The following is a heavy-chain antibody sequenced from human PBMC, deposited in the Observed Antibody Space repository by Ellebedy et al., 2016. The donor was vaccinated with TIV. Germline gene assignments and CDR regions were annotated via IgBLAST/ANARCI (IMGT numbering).Heavy chain of an antibody. CDR1: GGSISGSSYY. CDR3: ARSLLIFSFDKCYFDL. CDR2: IFDTGIA. Sequence: SETLSLTCTVSGGSISGSSYYWGWIRQPPGTGLEWIGNIFDTGIAYYNPSLKSRVSISVDTSKNQFSLKLVSVTAADTAVYYCARSLLIFSFDKCYFDLWGRGTLVTVSS. D-gene: IGHD3/OR15-3a*01. J-gene: IGHJ2*01. V-gene: IGHV4-39*01.